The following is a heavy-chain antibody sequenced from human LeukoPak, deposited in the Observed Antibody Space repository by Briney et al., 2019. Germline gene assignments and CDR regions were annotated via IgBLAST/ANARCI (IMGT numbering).Heavy chain of an antibody. CDR2: MNPNSGNT. V-gene: IGHV1-8*01. Sequence: ASVKVSCKASGYTFTSYDINWVRQATGQGLEWMGWMNPNSGNTGYAQKFQGRVTMTRNTSTSTAYMELRSLRSEDTAVYYCASRVSRRAAVGSYFDYWGQGTLVTVSS. J-gene: IGHJ4*02. CDR1: GYTFTSYD. D-gene: IGHD5/OR15-5a*01. CDR3: ASRVSRRAAVGSYFDY.